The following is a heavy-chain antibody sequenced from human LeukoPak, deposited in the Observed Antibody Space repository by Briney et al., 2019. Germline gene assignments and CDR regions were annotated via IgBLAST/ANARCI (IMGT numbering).Heavy chain of an antibody. Sequence: GSLRLSCEASGFSFSYYWMAWVRQAPGKGLEWVANIKEDGSDKRDMASVKGRFTISRDNARNSLYLQMNSLRAEDTAVYYCAREQGWTSDYYGMDVWGPGTTVTVSS. D-gene: IGHD6-19*01. CDR2: IKEDGSDK. CDR3: AREQGWTSDYYGMDV. V-gene: IGHV3-7*01. CDR1: GFSFSYYW. J-gene: IGHJ6*02.